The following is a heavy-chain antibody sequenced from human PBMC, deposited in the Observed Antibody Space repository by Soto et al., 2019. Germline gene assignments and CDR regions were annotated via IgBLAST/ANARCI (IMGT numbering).Heavy chain of an antibody. Sequence: QLQLVQSGAEVKKPGASVKVSCKASGYTFTSYGISWVRQAPGQGLEWMGWISAYNGNTNYAQKLQGRVTMTTDTSTSTAYMELRSLRSDDTAVYYCARDSGYSSSWYADYYYYGMDVWGQGTTVTVSS. J-gene: IGHJ6*02. V-gene: IGHV1-18*01. CDR2: ISAYNGNT. D-gene: IGHD6-13*01. CDR3: ARDSGYSSSWYADYYYYGMDV. CDR1: GYTFTSYG.